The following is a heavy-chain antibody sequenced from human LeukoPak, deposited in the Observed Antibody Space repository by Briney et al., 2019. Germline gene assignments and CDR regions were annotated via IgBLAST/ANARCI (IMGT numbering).Heavy chain of an antibody. Sequence: ASVTVSFTASGYTFTSYYIHLVRQAPGQGLEWMGFINPSGGSTNYAQTFHDRVTMTRDTSTSTVYMELSSLRSEDTAVYYCARGPRITMVRGGQWYYYMDVWGKGTTVTISS. CDR3: ARGPRITMVRGGQWYYYMDV. D-gene: IGHD3-10*01. V-gene: IGHV1-46*01. CDR1: GYTFTSYY. CDR2: INPSGGST. J-gene: IGHJ6*03.